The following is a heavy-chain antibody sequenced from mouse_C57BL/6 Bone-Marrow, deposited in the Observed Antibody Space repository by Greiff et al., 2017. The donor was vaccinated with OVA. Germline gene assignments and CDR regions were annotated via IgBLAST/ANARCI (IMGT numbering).Heavy chain of an antibody. CDR3: ARLRRAMDY. CDR1: GYTFTNYW. Sequence: QVQLQQSGAELVRPGTSVKMSCKASGYTFTNYWIGWAKQRPGHGLEWIGDIYPGGGYTNYNEKFKGKATLTADKSSSTAYMQFSRLTSDDSAIYYCARLRRAMDYWGQGTSVTVSS. D-gene: IGHD2-12*01. CDR2: IYPGGGYT. V-gene: IGHV1-63*01. J-gene: IGHJ4*01.